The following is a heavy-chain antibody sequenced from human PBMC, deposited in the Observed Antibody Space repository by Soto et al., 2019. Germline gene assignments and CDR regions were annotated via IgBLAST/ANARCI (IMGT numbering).Heavy chain of an antibody. D-gene: IGHD3-3*01. V-gene: IGHV4-59*01. J-gene: IGHJ3*02. Sequence: SETLSLTCTVSGGSISSYYWSWIRQPPGKGLEWIGYIYYSASTNYNPSLKSRVTISVDTSKNQFSLKLSSVTAADTAVYYCARDIRGFLGAFDIWGQGTMVTVSS. CDR3: ARDIRGFLGAFDI. CDR2: IYYSAST. CDR1: GGSISSYY.